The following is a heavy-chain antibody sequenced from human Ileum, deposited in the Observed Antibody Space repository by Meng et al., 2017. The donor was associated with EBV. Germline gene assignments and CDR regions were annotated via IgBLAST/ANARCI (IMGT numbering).Heavy chain of an antibody. V-gene: IGHV4-34*01. D-gene: IGHD4-23*01. CDR2: IDQSGYT. Sequence: VRLHKWGTGLFNPSAPLSLTCAVYDGSFNDYYWTWLRQPPGKGLEWIGEIDQSGYTKFNPSLSSRATISRDTSNNQFSLRLNSVTAADTALYYCARYGRCNGNSFYCFDPWGQGTLVTVSS. J-gene: IGHJ5*02. CDR3: ARYGRCNGNSFYCFDP. CDR1: DGSFNDYY.